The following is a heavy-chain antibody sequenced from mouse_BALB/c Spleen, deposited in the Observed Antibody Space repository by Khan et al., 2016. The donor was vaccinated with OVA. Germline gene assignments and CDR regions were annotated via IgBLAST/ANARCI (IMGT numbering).Heavy chain of an antibody. CDR3: ARLAYYYDSEGFAY. CDR2: VSTGGGYT. D-gene: IGHD1-1*01. CDR1: GFTFSTYG. V-gene: IGHV5-6*01. Sequence: EVELVESGGDLVKPGGSLKLSCAASGFTFSTYGMSCVRPTPDKRLEWVAPVSTGGGYTYSPDSVTGRFTISRDNAKNTLYLQMSSLKPEATAMFYSARLAYYYDSEGFAYWGQGTLVTVSA. J-gene: IGHJ3*01.